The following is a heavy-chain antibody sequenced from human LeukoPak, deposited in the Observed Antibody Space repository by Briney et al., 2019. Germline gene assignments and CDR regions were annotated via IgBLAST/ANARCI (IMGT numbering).Heavy chain of an antibody. J-gene: IGHJ6*02. CDR3: AREAPFYCSSTSCYTPPYYYGMDV. CDR2: IYTSGST. CDR1: GGSISSYY. Sequence: PSETLSLTCTVSGGSISSYYWSWIRQAAGKGLEWIGRIYTSGSTNYNPSLKSRVTMSVDTSKNQFSLKLSSVTAADTAVYYCAREAPFYCSSTSCYTPPYYYGMDVWGQGTTVTVSS. D-gene: IGHD2-2*02. V-gene: IGHV4-4*07.